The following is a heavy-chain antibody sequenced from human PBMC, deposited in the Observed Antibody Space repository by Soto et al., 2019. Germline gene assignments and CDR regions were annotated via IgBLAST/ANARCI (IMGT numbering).Heavy chain of an antibody. CDR1: GGAVTSGSFY. CDR3: ARLDYYASSGYYLMYNGLDA. V-gene: IGHV4-61*01. CDR2: IYYSGST. D-gene: IGHD3-22*01. J-gene: IGHJ6*02. Sequence: PSETLSLTCTVSGGAVTSGSFYWSWIRQPPGKGLEWIGYIYYSGSTNYNPSLKSRVTISVDTSKSQFSRKLSSVTAADTAVYYCARLDYYASSGYYLMYNGLDAWGQGTTVTV.